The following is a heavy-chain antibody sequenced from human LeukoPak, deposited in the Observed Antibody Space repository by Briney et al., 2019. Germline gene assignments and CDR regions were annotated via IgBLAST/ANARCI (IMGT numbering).Heavy chain of an antibody. D-gene: IGHD3-22*01. CDR3: AREDAMIVYNY. CDR2: IYTSGST. CDR1: GGSISSGSYY. J-gene: IGHJ4*02. Sequence: PSETLSLTCTVSGGSISSGSYYWSWIRQPAGKGLEWIERIYTSGSTNYNPSLKSRVTISVDTSKNQFSLKLSSVTAADTAVYYCAREDAMIVYNYWGQGTLVTVSS. V-gene: IGHV4-61*02.